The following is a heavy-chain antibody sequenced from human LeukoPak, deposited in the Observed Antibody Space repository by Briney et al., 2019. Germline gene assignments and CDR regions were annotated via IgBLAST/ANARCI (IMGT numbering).Heavy chain of an antibody. CDR2: ISSSGSTI. J-gene: IGHJ4*02. Sequence: GGSLRLSCAASGFTFSSYEMNWVRQAPGKGLEWVSYISSSGSTIYYADSVKGRFTISRDNSKNTLYLQMNSLRAEDTAVYYCAKDYSSSWYIVGATNYFDYWGQGTLVTVSS. D-gene: IGHD1-26*01. V-gene: IGHV3-48*03. CDR3: AKDYSSSWYIVGATNYFDY. CDR1: GFTFSSYE.